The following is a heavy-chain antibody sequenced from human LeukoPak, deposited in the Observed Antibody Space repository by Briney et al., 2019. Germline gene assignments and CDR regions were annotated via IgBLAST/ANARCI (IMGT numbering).Heavy chain of an antibody. V-gene: IGHV4-4*02. CDR3: ARGVLLWFGELFSDWFDP. CDR1: GGSISSSNW. D-gene: IGHD3-10*01. J-gene: IGHJ5*02. CDR2: IYHSGST. Sequence: SETLSLTCAVSGGSISSSNWWSWIRQPPGQGLEWIGEIYHSGSTNYNPSLKSRVTISVDKSKTQFSLKLSSVTAADTAVYYCARGVLLWFGELFSDWFDPWGQGTLVTVSS.